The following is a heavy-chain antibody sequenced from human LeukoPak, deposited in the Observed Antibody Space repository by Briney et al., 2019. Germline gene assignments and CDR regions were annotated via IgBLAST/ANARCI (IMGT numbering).Heavy chain of an antibody. J-gene: IGHJ3*02. D-gene: IGHD6-13*01. V-gene: IGHV1-46*01. CDR3: ARDLEQQLPRGAFDI. CDR2: INPSGGTT. Sequence: ASVKVSYKASGYTFTTYSMHWVRQAPGQGLEWMGIINPSGGTTRYAQKFQGRVTMTRDTSTSTVYMELSSLRSEDTAVYYCARDLEQQLPRGAFDIWGQGTMVTVSS. CDR1: GYTFTTYS.